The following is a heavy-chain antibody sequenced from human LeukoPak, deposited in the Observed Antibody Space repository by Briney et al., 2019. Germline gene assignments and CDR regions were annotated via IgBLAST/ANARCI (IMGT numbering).Heavy chain of an antibody. D-gene: IGHD7-27*01. CDR3: AKSLGIYHPSPDLDY. V-gene: IGHV3-23*01. J-gene: IGHJ4*02. Sequence: PGGSLRLSCAASGFTFSSYAMNWVRQAPGKGLEWVSAISGSGGNTYYADSVKGRFTISRDNSKNTLYLQMNSLRAEDTAVYYCAKSLGIYHPSPDLDYWGQGTLVTVSS. CDR1: GFTFSSYA. CDR2: ISGSGGNT.